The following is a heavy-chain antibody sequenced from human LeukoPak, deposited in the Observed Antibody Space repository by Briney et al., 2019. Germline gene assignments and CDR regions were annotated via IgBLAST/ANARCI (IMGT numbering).Heavy chain of an antibody. V-gene: IGHV1-46*01. J-gene: IGHJ5*02. CDR3: ARIGRNLNWFDP. CDR2: INPSGGST. CDR1: GYTFTSYY. Sequence: ASVKVSCKASGYTFTSYYMHWVRQAPGQGLEWMGIINPSGGSTSYAQKFQGRVTVTRDMSTSTVYMELSSLRSDDTAVYYCARIGRNLNWFDPWGQGTLVTVSS.